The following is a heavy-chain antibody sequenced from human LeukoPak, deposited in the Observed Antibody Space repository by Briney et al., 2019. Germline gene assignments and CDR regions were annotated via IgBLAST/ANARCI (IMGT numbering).Heavy chain of an antibody. D-gene: IGHD1-26*01. Sequence: SETLSLTCAVYGGSFSGYYWSWIRQPPGKGLEWIGEINHSGSTNYNPSLKSRVTISVDTSKNQFSLKLSSVTAADTAVYYCARHVSVGATEEWGQGTLVTVSS. CDR3: ARHVSVGATEE. CDR2: INHSGST. CDR1: GGSFSGYY. J-gene: IGHJ4*02. V-gene: IGHV4-34*01.